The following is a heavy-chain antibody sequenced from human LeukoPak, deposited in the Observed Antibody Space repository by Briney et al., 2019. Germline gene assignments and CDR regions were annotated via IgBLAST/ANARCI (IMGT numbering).Heavy chain of an antibody. CDR3: ARAAGGSSNWFDP. J-gene: IGHJ5*02. Sequence: SETLSLTCAVYGGSFSGYYWSWIRQPPGKGLEWIGEINHSGSTNYNPSLKSRVTISVDTSKNQFSLKLSSVTAADTAAYYCARAAGGSSNWFDPWGQGTLVTVSS. V-gene: IGHV4-34*01. CDR2: INHSGST. D-gene: IGHD6-6*01. CDR1: GGSFSGYY.